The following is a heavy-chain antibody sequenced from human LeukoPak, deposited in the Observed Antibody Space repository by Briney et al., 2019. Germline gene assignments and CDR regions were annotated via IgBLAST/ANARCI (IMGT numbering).Heavy chain of an antibody. D-gene: IGHD3-9*01. CDR3: AKAPSPPYLRYFDWFLSFDY. Sequence: PGGSLRLSCAASGFTFSSYEMNWVRQAPGRGLEGVSYISSSGSTIYYADSVKGRFTISRDNSKNTLYLQMNSLRAEDTAVYYCAKAPSPPYLRYFDWFLSFDYWGQGTLVTVSS. J-gene: IGHJ4*02. V-gene: IGHV3-48*03. CDR1: GFTFSSYE. CDR2: ISSSGSTI.